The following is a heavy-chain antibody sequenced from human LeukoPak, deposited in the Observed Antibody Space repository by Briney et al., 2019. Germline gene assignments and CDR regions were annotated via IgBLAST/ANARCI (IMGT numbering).Heavy chain of an antibody. D-gene: IGHD2-2*01. CDR2: ISSGGSYT. V-gene: IGHV3-11*06. Sequence: GGSLRLSCAASGFTFSDYYMSWIRQAPGKRLEWVSHISSGGSYTNYADSVKGRFTISRDNAKNSLYLQMNSLRAEDTAVYYCARDCSSTSCYVFWEPGYGMDVWGQGTTVTVSS. CDR3: ARDCSSTSCYVFWEPGYGMDV. J-gene: IGHJ6*02. CDR1: GFTFSDYY.